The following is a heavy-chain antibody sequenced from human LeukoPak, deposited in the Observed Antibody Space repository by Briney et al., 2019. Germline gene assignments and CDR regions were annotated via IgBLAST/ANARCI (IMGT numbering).Heavy chain of an antibody. J-gene: IGHJ4*02. CDR1: GFTFSSYG. CDR2: IKQDGSEK. D-gene: IGHD4-17*01. Sequence: ESLRLSCAASGFTFSSYGMHWVRQAPGKGLEWVANIKQDGSEKYYVDSVKGRFTISRDNAKNSLYLQMNSLRAEDTAVYYCARALRSDFDYWGQGTLVTVSS. CDR3: ARALRSDFDY. V-gene: IGHV3-7*01.